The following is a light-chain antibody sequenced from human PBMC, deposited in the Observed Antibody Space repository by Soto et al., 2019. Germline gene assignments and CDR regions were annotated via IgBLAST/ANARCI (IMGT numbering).Light chain of an antibody. V-gene: IGKV3-15*01. CDR3: QQYHKWPPFT. Sequence: EVGMTQSPATLSVSPGERATLSCRASQSVSSNLACYQQKPGQTPRLLMYGASTRATGIPARFSGSGSGTEFTLTISSLQSEDFAVYYCQQYHKWPPFTFGGGTKVDIK. CDR1: QSVSSN. J-gene: IGKJ4*01. CDR2: GAS.